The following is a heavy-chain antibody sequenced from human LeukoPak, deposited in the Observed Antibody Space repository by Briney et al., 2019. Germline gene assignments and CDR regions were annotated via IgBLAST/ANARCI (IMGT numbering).Heavy chain of an antibody. J-gene: IGHJ3*02. CDR2: IWFDGIRK. CDR1: GFTFSNYG. Sequence: GSLRLSCAASGFTFSNYGMHWVRQVPGKGLEWVAAIWFDGIRKYYADSVKGRLTISRDNSKNTLYLQMNSLRAEDTAVYYCARDLEDSSPFGAFDMWGQGTMVTVSS. CDR3: ARDLEDSSPFGAFDM. D-gene: IGHD3-22*01. V-gene: IGHV3-33*01.